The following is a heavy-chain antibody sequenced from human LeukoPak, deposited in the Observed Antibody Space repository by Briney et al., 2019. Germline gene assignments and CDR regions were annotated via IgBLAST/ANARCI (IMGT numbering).Heavy chain of an antibody. CDR3: AGHSSGWYNWFDP. Sequence: PGGSLRLSCAASGFTFSSYSMNWVRQAPGKGLEWVSSISSSGSHTYYADSVKGRFTISRDNAKESLYLQMNTLRAEDTAVYYCAGHSSGWYNWFDPWGQGTLVTVSS. V-gene: IGHV3-21*01. CDR1: GFTFSSYS. J-gene: IGHJ5*02. CDR2: ISSSGSHT. D-gene: IGHD6-19*01.